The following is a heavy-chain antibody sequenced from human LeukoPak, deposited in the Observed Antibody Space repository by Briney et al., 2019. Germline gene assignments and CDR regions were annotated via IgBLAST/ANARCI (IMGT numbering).Heavy chain of an antibody. CDR2: IYYGGSA. CDR3: ARNDYVDNEGAFDI. V-gene: IGHV4-59*01. CDR1: RGSISTYY. Sequence: SETLSLTCTVSRGSISTYYWSWIRQPPGKGLEWIGIIYYGGSANYNPSLRSRVSISLDTSKNQFSLKLTSVTAADTAVYYCARNDYVDNEGAFDIWGQGTMVTVSS. J-gene: IGHJ3*02. D-gene: IGHD4-17*01.